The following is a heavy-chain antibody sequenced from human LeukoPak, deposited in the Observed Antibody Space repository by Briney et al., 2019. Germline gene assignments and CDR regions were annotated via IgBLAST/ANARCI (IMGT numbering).Heavy chain of an antibody. J-gene: IGHJ4*02. CDR3: AREGPIVGATHLVDY. Sequence: ASVKVSCKASGYTFTDYYMHWVRQAPGQGLEWMGWINPNSGGANYAQKFQGRVTMTRDTSISTAYMELSRLRSDDTAVYYCAREGPIVGATHLVDYWGQGTLVTVSS. V-gene: IGHV1-2*02. CDR2: INPNSGGA. D-gene: IGHD1-26*01. CDR1: GYTFTDYY.